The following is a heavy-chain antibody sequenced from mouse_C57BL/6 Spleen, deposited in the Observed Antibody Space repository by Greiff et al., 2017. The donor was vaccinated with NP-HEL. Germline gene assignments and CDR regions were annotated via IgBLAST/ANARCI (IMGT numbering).Heavy chain of an antibody. Sequence: VQLQQSGAELVRPGSSVKLSCKASGYTFTSYWMDWVKQRPGQGLEWIGNIYPSDSETHYNQKFKDKATLTVDKSSSTAYMQLSSLTSEDSAVYYCARAYDYDEDYYAMDYWGQGTSVTVSS. CDR2: IYPSDSET. CDR1: GYTFTSYW. V-gene: IGHV1-61*01. J-gene: IGHJ4*01. D-gene: IGHD2-4*01. CDR3: ARAYDYDEDYYAMDY.